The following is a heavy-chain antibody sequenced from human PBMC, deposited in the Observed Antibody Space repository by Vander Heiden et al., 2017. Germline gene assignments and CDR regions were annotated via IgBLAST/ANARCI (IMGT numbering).Heavy chain of an antibody. CDR3: AKIGGS. Sequence: EVQLVESGGGLVQPGRSLRLSCAASGFTFDDYAMHWVRQAPGKGLEWVSGISWNSGNIGYADSVKGRFTISRDNAKNSLYLQMNSLRPEDTALYYCAKIGGSWGQGALVTVSS. CDR1: GFTFDDYA. V-gene: IGHV3-9*01. CDR2: ISWNSGNI. D-gene: IGHD5-12*01. J-gene: IGHJ4*02.